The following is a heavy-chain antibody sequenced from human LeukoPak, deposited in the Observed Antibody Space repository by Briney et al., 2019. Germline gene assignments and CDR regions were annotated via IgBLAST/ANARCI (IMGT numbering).Heavy chain of an antibody. V-gene: IGHV3-23*01. Sequence: PGGSMRLSWAASGFTFSSYAMSWVRQAPGKGLEWVSAIRGNGRTRYYADSVKGRFTISRDNSKNTLYLQMNSLRAEDTAVYYCAKEAYGSSWNADFDYWGQGTLVTVSS. CDR1: GFTFSSYA. D-gene: IGHD6-13*01. J-gene: IGHJ4*02. CDR2: IRGNGRTR. CDR3: AKEAYGSSWNADFDY.